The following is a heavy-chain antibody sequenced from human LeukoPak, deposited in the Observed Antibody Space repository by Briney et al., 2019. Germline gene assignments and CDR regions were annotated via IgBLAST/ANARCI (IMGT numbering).Heavy chain of an antibody. J-gene: IGHJ4*02. V-gene: IGHV1-69*13. CDR3: ARDRSGSVGYYDSSGYYYY. Sequence: GASVKVSCKASGGTFSSYAISWVRQAPGQGLEWMGGIIPIFGTANYAQKFQGRVTITADESTSTAYMELSSLRSEDTAVYYCARDRSGSVGYYDSSGYYYYWGQGTLVTVSS. CDR2: IIPIFGTA. D-gene: IGHD3-22*01. CDR1: GGTFSSYA.